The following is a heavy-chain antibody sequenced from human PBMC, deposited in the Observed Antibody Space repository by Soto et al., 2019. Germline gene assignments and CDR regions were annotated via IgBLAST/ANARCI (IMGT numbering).Heavy chain of an antibody. CDR1: GYSFTNHL. CDR3: ARHETTYYYYYGMDV. J-gene: IGHJ6*02. CDR2: IYPGDSDT. V-gene: IGHV5-51*01. D-gene: IGHD1-1*01. Sequence: EALEIFRQCSGYSFTNHLKVFVRPMPGKGLEWMGIIYPGDSDTRYSPSFQGQVTVSADKSISTAYLQWSSLKASDTAMYYCARHETTYYYYYGMDVWGQGTTVTVSS.